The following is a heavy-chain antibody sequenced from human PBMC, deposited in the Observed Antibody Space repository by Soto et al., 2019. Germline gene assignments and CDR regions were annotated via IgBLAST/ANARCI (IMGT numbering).Heavy chain of an antibody. J-gene: IGHJ4*02. D-gene: IGHD1-26*01. CDR1: GGSISSGGYY. V-gene: IGHV4-31*03. CDR3: AREGGTVGATAADY. CDR2: IYYSGST. Sequence: QVQLQESGPGLVKPSQTLSLTCTVSGGSISSGGYYWSWIRQHPGKGLEWIGYIYYSGSTYYNPSLQRRVTISVDTSKNQFSLKLSSVTAEDTAVYYCAREGGTVGATAADYWGQGTLVTVSS.